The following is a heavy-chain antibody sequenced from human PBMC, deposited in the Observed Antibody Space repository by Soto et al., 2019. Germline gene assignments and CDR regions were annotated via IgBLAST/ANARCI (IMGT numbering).Heavy chain of an antibody. V-gene: IGHV4-34*01. CDR1: GGSFSGYY. D-gene: IGHD2-2*01. Sequence: SETLSLTCAVYGGSFSGYYWSWIRQPPGKGLEWIGEINHSGSTNYNPSLKSRVTISVDTSKNQFSLKLSSVTAADTAVYYCASYGEKNCSSTSCYGFDYWGQGTLVTVS. CDR2: INHSGST. J-gene: IGHJ4*02. CDR3: ASYGEKNCSSTSCYGFDY.